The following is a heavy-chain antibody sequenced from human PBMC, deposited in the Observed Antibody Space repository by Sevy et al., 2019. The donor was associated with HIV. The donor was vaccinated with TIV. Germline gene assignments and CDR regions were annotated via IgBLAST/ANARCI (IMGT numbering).Heavy chain of an antibody. J-gene: IGHJ4*02. CDR1: GFTFSNYA. D-gene: IGHD4-17*01. Sequence: GGSLRLSCAATGFTFSNYAMHWVRQAPGKGMEWVALIWFDGSNSYYADSVKGRFTISRDTSKNTVYLQMNSLRAEDTAVYYCARDHEFYDYGDYGPTFFPDYWGQGNLVTVSS. CDR2: IWFDGSNS. CDR3: ARDHEFYDYGDYGPTFFPDY. V-gene: IGHV3-33*01.